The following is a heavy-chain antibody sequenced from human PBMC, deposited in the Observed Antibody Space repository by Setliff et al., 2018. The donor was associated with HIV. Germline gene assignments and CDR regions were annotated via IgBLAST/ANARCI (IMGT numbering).Heavy chain of an antibody. D-gene: IGHD5-18*01. CDR2: IYYSGST. V-gene: IGHV4-39*01. J-gene: IGHJ4*02. CDR3: ARRDGYSYGFYFDY. CDR1: GGSISSSTYY. Sequence: LSLTCTVSGGSISSSTYYWGWIRQPPGKGLEWIGTIYYSGSTYYNPSLKSRLTISVDTSKNQFSLKLSSVTAADTAVYYCARRDGYSYGFYFDYWGQGTLVTVSS.